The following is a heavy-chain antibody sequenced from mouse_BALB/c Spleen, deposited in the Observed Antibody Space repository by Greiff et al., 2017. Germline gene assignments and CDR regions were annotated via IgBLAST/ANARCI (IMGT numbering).Heavy chain of an antibody. Sequence: EVMLVESGGGLVKPGGSLKLSCAASGFTFSDYYMYWVRQTPEKRLEWVATISDGGSYTYYPDSVKGRFTISRDNAKNNLYLQMSSLKSEDTAMYYCARAYEGNYAIDYWGQGTSVTVSS. CDR1: GFTFSDYY. V-gene: IGHV5-4*02. CDR2: ISDGGSYT. CDR3: ARAYEGNYAIDY. D-gene: IGHD2-3*01. J-gene: IGHJ4*01.